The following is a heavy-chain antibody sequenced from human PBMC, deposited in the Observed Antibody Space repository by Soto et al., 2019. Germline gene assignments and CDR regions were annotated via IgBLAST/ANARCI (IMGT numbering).Heavy chain of an antibody. CDR1: GFTFSNAW. J-gene: IGHJ4*02. CDR2: IKSKIDGATT. D-gene: IGHD3-10*01. CDR3: TTDGGGSVLWCEEPTVL. V-gene: IGHV3-15*01. Sequence: EVQLVESGGGLVKPGGSLRLSCAASGFTFSNAWMSWVRQAPGKGLECVCRIKSKIDGATTDYAAPENGRFIISRDDSTSTLYLQMNSLKTYDTGVYYCTTDGGGSVLWCEEPTVLWGQGTQVTVSS.